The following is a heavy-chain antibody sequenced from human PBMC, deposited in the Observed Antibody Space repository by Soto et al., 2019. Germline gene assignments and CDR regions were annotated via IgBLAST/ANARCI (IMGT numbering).Heavy chain of an antibody. Sequence: GGSLRFSCAASGFTFSSYWMSWVRQAPGKGLEWVANIKQDGSEKYYVDSVKGRFTISRDNAKNSLYLQMNSLRAEDTAVYYCARDSGFWSGYTYYYYMDVWGKGTTVTVSS. D-gene: IGHD3-3*01. J-gene: IGHJ6*03. CDR1: GFTFSSYW. CDR3: ARDSGFWSGYTYYYYMDV. CDR2: IKQDGSEK. V-gene: IGHV3-7*01.